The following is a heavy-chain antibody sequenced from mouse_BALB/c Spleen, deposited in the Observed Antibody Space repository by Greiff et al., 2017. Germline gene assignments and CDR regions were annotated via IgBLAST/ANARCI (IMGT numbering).Heavy chain of an antibody. V-gene: IGHV1-80*01. CDR2: IYPGDGDT. CDR1: GYAFSSYW. J-gene: IGHJ3*01. D-gene: IGHD1-1*01. CDR3: ARGGYYGSSFAY. Sequence: VQLQQPGAELVRPGSSVKISCKASGYAFSSYWMNWVKQRPGQGLEWIGQIYPGDGDTNYNGKFKGKATLTADKSSSTAYMQLSSLTSEDSAVYFCARGGYYGSSFAYWGQGTLVTVSA.